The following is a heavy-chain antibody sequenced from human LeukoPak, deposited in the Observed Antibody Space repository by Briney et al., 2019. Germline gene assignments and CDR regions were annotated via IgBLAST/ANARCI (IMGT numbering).Heavy chain of an antibody. CDR1: GFTFADYA. V-gene: IGHV3-43*02. Sequence: GGSLRLSCAASGFTFADYAMHWVRQAPGKGLEWVSLISGDGGSTYYADSVKGRFTISKDNSKNSLYLQMSSLRTEDTALYYCAKVPAWRRSIRWDDAFDIWGQGTMVTVSS. CDR3: AKVPAWRRSIRWDDAFDI. CDR2: ISGDGGST. D-gene: IGHD1-26*01. J-gene: IGHJ3*02.